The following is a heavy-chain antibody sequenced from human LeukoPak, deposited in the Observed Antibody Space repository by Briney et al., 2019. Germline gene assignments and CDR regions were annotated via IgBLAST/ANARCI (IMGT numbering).Heavy chain of an antibody. V-gene: IGHV4-39*01. D-gene: IGHD2-2*02. J-gene: IGHJ5*02. CDR1: GGSISSSDSY. CDR2: VYYSGST. CDR3: ARHPPRDCSSSSCYKRWFDP. Sequence: SETLSLTCTVSGGSISSSDSYWGWIRQPPGKGLEWIGSVYYSGSTYYNPSLKSRVTISVDTSKNQFSLKLNSVTAADTAVYYCARHPPRDCSSSSCYKRWFDPWGQGTLVTVSS.